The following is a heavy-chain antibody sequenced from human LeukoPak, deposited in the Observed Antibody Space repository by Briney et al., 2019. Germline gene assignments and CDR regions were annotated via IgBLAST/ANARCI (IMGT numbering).Heavy chain of an antibody. V-gene: IGHV3-30-3*01. J-gene: IGHJ4*02. CDR3: AKGGRLLQTSFNY. D-gene: IGHD5-24*01. CDR2: ISYDGSNG. Sequence: GGSLRLSCAASGFTFSNSAMHWVRQAPGKGLEWVAVISYDGSNGYYADSVKGRFTISRDNSKNRLYLHMNSLRAEDAAMYYCAKGGRLLQTSFNYWGQGTLITVSS. CDR1: GFTFSNSA.